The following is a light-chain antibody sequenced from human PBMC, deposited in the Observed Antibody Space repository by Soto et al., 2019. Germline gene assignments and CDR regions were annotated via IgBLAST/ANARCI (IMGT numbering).Light chain of an antibody. CDR2: EVS. J-gene: IGLJ3*02. CDR1: SSDVGGYNY. Sequence: QSALTQPPSASGSPGQSVTISCTGTSSDVGGYNYVSWYQHHPGKAPRLMIYEVSKRPSGVPDRFSGSKSGNTASLTVSGRQSEDEADYYCNSYADIIKWVFGGGTKLTVL. V-gene: IGLV2-8*01. CDR3: NSYADIIKWV.